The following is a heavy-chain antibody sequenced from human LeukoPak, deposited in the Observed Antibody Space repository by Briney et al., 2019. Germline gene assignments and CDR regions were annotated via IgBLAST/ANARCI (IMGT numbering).Heavy chain of an antibody. V-gene: IGHV4-31*03. CDR3: ARSGLEYSSGWYPCFDY. D-gene: IGHD6-19*01. CDR2: IYYSGST. J-gene: IGHJ4*02. CDR1: GGSISSGGCY. Sequence: PSETLSLTCTVSGGSISSGGCYWSWIRQHPGKGLEWIGYIYYSGSTYYNPSLKSRVTISVDTSKNQFSLKLSSVTAADTAVYYCARSGLEYSSGWYPCFDYWGQGTLVTVSS.